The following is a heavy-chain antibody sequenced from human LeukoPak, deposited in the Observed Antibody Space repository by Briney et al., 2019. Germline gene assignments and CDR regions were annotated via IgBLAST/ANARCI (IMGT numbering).Heavy chain of an antibody. V-gene: IGHV3-23*01. D-gene: IGHD2/OR15-2a*01. J-gene: IGHJ4*02. CDR3: AKGAQVSMALQDH. Sequence: GGSLRLSCAASGFTFSSYWMSWVRQAPGKGLEWVSAISGSGGNTYYADSVKGRFTISRDNSKNTLYLQMNSLRAEDTAVYYCAKGAQVSMALQDHWGQGTLVIVSS. CDR1: GFTFSSYW. CDR2: ISGSGGNT.